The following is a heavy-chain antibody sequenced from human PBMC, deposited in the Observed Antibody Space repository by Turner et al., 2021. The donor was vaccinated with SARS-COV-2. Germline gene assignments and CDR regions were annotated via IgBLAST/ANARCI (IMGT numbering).Heavy chain of an antibody. CDR3: AGEEVVFRASHTLYYYGMDV. Sequence: QLQLQESGPGLVKPSETLSLTCTVSGGSISSSSYYWGWIRQPPGKGLEWIGSIYYSGSTYDNPSLKSRVTISVDTSKNQFSLKLSSGTAADTAVYYCAGEEVVFRASHTLYYYGMDVWGQGTTVTVSS. V-gene: IGHV4-39*01. J-gene: IGHJ6*02. CDR2: IYYSGST. D-gene: IGHD3-22*01. CDR1: GGSISSSSYY.